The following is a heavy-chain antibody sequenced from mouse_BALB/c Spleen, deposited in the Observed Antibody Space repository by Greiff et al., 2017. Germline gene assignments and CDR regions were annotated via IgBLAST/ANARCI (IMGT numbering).Heavy chain of an antibody. CDR2: ISSGGSYT. CDR1: GFTFSSYA. CDR3: ARLRQLGLRGDY. Sequence: EVMLVESGGGLVKPGGSLKLSCAASGFTFSSYAMSWVRQTPEKRLEWVATISSGGSYTYYPDSVKGRFTISRDNAKNTLYLQMSSLRSEDTAMYYCARLRQLGLRGDYWGQGTSVTVSS. J-gene: IGHJ4*01. V-gene: IGHV5-9-1*01. D-gene: IGHD3-2*01.